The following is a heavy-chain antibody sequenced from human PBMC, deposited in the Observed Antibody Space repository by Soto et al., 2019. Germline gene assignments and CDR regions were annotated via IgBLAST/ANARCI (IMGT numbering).Heavy chain of an antibody. J-gene: IGHJ2*01. CDR1: GFTFSNFA. Sequence: QVQLVESGGGVVQPGRSLRLSCAASGFTFSNFAMHWVRQAPGKGLEWVALISYHGSDKYYADSVKGRFTVSRDSSKNTVDLQMNSLSPDDTAVYYCARDARTTVPTRGVWYFDLWGRGTLVTVSS. V-gene: IGHV3-30*14. D-gene: IGHD4-17*01. CDR3: ARDARTTVPTRGVWYFDL. CDR2: ISYHGSDK.